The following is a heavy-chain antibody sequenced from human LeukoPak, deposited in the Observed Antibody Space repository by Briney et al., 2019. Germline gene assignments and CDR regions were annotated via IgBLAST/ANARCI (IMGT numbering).Heavy chain of an antibody. J-gene: IGHJ4*02. D-gene: IGHD6-13*01. V-gene: IGHV4-39*01. CDR3: ARQQLGLFDY. Sequence: SETLSLTCTVSGGSISSSSYYWGWIRQPPGKGLEWIGSIYYSGSTYYNPSLKSRVTISVDTSKNQFSLKLSSVTAADTAVYYCARQQLGLFDYWGQGTLVTVSS. CDR1: GGSISSSSYY. CDR2: IYYSGST.